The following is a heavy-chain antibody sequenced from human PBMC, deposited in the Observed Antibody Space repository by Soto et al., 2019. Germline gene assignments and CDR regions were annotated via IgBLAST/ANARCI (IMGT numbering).Heavy chain of an antibody. Sequence: SETLSLTCTVSGGSISSGGYYWSWIRQHPGKGLEWIGYIYYSGSTYYNPSLKSRVTISVDTSKNQFSLKLSSVTAADTAVYYCPRVRKYSYGRDVDYWGQGTLVTVSS. CDR3: PRVRKYSYGRDVDY. V-gene: IGHV4-31*03. D-gene: IGHD5-18*01. CDR2: IYYSGST. J-gene: IGHJ4*02. CDR1: GGSISSGGYY.